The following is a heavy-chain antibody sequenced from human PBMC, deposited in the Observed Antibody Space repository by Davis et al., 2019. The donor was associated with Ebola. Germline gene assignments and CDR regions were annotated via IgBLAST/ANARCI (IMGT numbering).Heavy chain of an antibody. CDR2: IIPIFGTA. Sequence: AASVKVSCKASGYTFTSYAMHWVRQAPGQGLEWMGGIIPIFGTANYAQKFQGRVTITADKSTSTAYMELSSLRSEDTAVYYCARVRAYYGDYDYFDYWGQGTLVTVSS. D-gene: IGHD4-17*01. CDR1: GYTFTSYA. CDR3: ARVRAYYGDYDYFDY. J-gene: IGHJ4*02. V-gene: IGHV1-69*06.